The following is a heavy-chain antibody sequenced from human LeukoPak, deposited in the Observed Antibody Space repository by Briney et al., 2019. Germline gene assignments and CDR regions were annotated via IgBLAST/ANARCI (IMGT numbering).Heavy chain of an antibody. D-gene: IGHD6-6*01. J-gene: IGHJ4*02. CDR2: ISSSSNTT. Sequence: WGSLTLTCAASRFTFSSYTKSWVRQAAGKGLEWVARISSSSNTTYYADSVKGRFTISRDNAKNSLYLQMNSLRAEDTAVYYCARDQLVKANYYPDFDYWGKGTMVTVSS. V-gene: IGHV3-23*01. CDR3: ARDQLVKANYYPDFDY. CDR1: RFTFSSYT.